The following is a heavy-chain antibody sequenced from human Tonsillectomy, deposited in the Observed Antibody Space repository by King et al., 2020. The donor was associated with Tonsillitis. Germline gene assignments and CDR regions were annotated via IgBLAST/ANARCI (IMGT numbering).Heavy chain of an antibody. J-gene: IGHJ4*02. Sequence: VQLQQWGAGLLKPSETLSLTCAVYGGSFSGYYWSWIRQPPGKGLEWIGEIHHSGWTNYNPSLKSRVTISVDTSKNECSLRLTYVTAADTAVYYCARMVYHSRAFDYWGQGPLVTVSS. D-gene: IGHD2-8*01. V-gene: IGHV4-34*01. CDR3: ARMVYHSRAFDY. CDR1: GGSFSGYY. CDR2: IHHSGWT.